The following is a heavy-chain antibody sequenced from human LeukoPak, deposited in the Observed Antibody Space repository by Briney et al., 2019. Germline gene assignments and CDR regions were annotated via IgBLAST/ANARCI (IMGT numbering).Heavy chain of an antibody. V-gene: IGHV4-39*01. D-gene: IGHD5-24*01. CDR1: GGSISSSSYY. J-gene: IGHJ6*03. Sequence: PSEALSLTCTVSGGSISSSSYYWGWIRQPPGKGLEWIGSIYYSGSTYYNPSLKSRVTISVDTSKNQFSLKLSSVTAADTAVYYCARHDSSTRLLQSYSYMHVWAKGTTVTVSS. CDR3: ARHDSSTRLLQSYSYMHV. CDR2: IYYSGST.